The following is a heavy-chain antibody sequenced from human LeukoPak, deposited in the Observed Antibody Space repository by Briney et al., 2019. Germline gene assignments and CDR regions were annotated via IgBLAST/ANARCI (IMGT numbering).Heavy chain of an antibody. CDR2: ISGRDGST. J-gene: IGHJ5*02. CDR3: ANGGGGNLDP. CDR1: GFTFSRYA. Sequence: GGSLRLSCAASGFTFSRYAMSWLRPAPGRGLEWVSGISGRDGSTYYADSVRGRFTISRDNSKNTLYLQMNSLRAEDTAVYYCANGGGGNLDPWGQGTLVTVSS. V-gene: IGHV3-23*01.